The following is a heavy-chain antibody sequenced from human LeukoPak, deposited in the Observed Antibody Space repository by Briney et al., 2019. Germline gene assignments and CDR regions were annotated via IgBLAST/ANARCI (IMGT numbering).Heavy chain of an antibody. CDR3: AELGTTMIGGV. CDR1: GFTFSSYE. Sequence: PGGSLRLSCAASGFTFSSYEMNWVRRAPGKGLEWVSYISSSGSTIYYADSVKGRFTISRDNAKNSLYLQMNSLRAEDTAVYYCAELGTTMIGGVWGKGTTVTISS. CDR2: ISSSGSTI. V-gene: IGHV3-48*03. D-gene: IGHD3-10*02. J-gene: IGHJ6*04.